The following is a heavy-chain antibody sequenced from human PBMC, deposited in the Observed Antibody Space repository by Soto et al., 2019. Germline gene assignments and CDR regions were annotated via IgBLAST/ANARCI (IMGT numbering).Heavy chain of an antibody. Sequence: EVQLVQSGAEVKKPGESLRISCKGSGYSFTSYWISWVRQMPGKGLEWMGRIDPSDSYTNYSPSFQGHVTISADKSISTAYLQWSSLKASDTAMYYCARPGMGIAAAGTGDFDYWGQGTLVTVSS. D-gene: IGHD6-13*01. CDR1: GYSFTSYW. CDR2: IDPSDSYT. V-gene: IGHV5-10-1*03. CDR3: ARPGMGIAAAGTGDFDY. J-gene: IGHJ4*02.